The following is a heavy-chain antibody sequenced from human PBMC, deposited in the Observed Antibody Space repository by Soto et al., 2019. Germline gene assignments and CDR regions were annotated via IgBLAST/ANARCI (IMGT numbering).Heavy chain of an antibody. CDR3: ARDEDVLRFLEWLSPRVDYGMDV. CDR2: ISYDGSNK. Sequence: PGGSLRLSCAASGFTFSSYAMHWVRQAPGKGLEWVAVISYDGSNKYYADSVKGRFTISRDNSKNTLYLQMNSLRAEDTAVYYCARDEDVLRFLEWLSPRVDYGMDVWGQGTTVTVSS. CDR1: GFTFSSYA. D-gene: IGHD3-3*01. J-gene: IGHJ6*02. V-gene: IGHV3-30-3*01.